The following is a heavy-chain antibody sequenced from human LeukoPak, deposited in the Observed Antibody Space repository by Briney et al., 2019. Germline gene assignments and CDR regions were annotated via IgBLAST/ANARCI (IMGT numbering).Heavy chain of an antibody. CDR3: ARHGGGWSFDY. J-gene: IGHJ4*02. CDR2: YSGTT. D-gene: IGHD6-19*01. CDR1: GGSISTYY. Sequence: SETLSLTCTVSGGSISTYYWSWLRPPPGKGLEWIAYYSGTTNYNPSLKSRVTISIGTSKNQFSLKLCSVTAADTAVYYCARHGGGWSFDYWGQGALVTVSS. V-gene: IGHV4-59*08.